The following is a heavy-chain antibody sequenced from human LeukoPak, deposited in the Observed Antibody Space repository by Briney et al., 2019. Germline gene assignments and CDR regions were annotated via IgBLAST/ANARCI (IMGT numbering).Heavy chain of an antibody. J-gene: IGHJ4*02. D-gene: IGHD5-12*01. V-gene: IGHV3-33*01. Sequence: GKSLRRSCAASGFTFSSFGMHWVRQAPGKGLEWVAMIYYDGSNKYYADSVKGRFTISRDDSKNTLYLQMNSLRPEDTAVYYCARDEVSGYSYYGDRNYWGQGTVVSVSS. CDR2: IYYDGSNK. CDR3: ARDEVSGYSYYGDRNY. CDR1: GFTFSSFG.